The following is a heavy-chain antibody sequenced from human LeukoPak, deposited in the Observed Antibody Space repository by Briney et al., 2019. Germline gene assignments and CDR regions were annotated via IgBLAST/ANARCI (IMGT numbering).Heavy chain of an antibody. V-gene: IGHV4-39*02. D-gene: IGHD2-8*01. CDR3: ARHASRICTTPTCGIDY. Sequence: SETLSLTCTVSGGSIRSRDYYWAWIRQPPGKGLEWIGSSYYGGKTYYNPSLKSRVTISVDTSKNHFSLSLSSVTAADTAVYYCARHASRICTTPTCGIDYWGQGTLVTVSS. CDR1: GGSIRSRDYY. CDR2: SYYGGKT. J-gene: IGHJ4*02.